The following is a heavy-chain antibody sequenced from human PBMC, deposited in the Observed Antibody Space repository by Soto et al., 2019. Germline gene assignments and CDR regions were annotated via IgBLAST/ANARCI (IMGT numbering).Heavy chain of an antibody. D-gene: IGHD1-26*01. CDR1: GFTFSSYA. CDR2: ISYDGSNK. J-gene: IGHJ2*01. CDR3: ARGLRIKVGATPSAHWYFDL. Sequence: VQLVESGGGVVQPGRSLRLSCAASGFTFSSYAMHWVRQAPGKGLEWVAVISYDGSNKYYADSVKGRFTISRDNSKNTLYLQMNSLRAEDTAVYYCARGLRIKVGATPSAHWYFDLWGRGTLVTVSS. V-gene: IGHV3-30-3*01.